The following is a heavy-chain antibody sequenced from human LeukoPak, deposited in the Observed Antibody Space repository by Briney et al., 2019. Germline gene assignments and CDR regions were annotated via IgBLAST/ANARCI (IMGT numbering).Heavy chain of an antibody. CDR3: AKDHTVGATFGVYFDY. D-gene: IGHD1-26*01. J-gene: IGHJ4*02. CDR1: GFTFSSYG. CDR2: ISGSGGSI. V-gene: IGHV3-23*01. Sequence: GGCLRLSCEASGFTFSSYGMSWVRQAPGQGLEWGSGISGSGGSIYYTDSLKGRFTISKDNSKNTLYLQMNSLRAEDTAVYYCAKDHTVGATFGVYFDYWGQGTLVTVSS.